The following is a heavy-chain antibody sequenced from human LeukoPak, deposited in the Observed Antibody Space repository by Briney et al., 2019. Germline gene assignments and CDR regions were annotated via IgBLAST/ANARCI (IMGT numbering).Heavy chain of an antibody. Sequence: GGSLRLSCAVSGFIFSGFWMSWSRQAPGKGLEWVASINSDGSEGYYADVVKGRFTISRDNAKNSLYLQINRLRAEDTAVYYCAKSSYSGSSSVGAQGTRVPVFS. CDR1: GFIFSGFW. CDR3: AKSSYSGSSSV. D-gene: IGHD6-6*01. V-gene: IGHV3-7*03. J-gene: IGHJ3*01. CDR2: INSDGSEG.